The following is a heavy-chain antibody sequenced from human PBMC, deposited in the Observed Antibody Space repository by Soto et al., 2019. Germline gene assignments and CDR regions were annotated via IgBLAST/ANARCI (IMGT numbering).Heavy chain of an antibody. CDR2: INPNSGNT. J-gene: IGHJ5*02. D-gene: IGHD4-17*01. CDR1: GYIFTHYD. CDR3: ARGIKNGDYSRGVDP. Sequence: QVQLVQSGAEVKKPGASVKVSCKASGYIFTHYDINWVRQATGQGLEYLGWINPNSGNTGYVQKFQGRVTMTRNTPISSPYMELTSLISEDTPVYYCARGIKNGDYSRGVDPWGQGTLVTVSS. V-gene: IGHV1-8*01.